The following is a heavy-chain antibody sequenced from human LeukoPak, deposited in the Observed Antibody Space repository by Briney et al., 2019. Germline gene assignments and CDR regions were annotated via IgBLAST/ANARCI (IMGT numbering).Heavy chain of an antibody. V-gene: IGHV4-38-2*01. Sequence: PSETLSLTCAVSGYSISSGYYWGWIRQPPGKGLEWIGSIYHSGSTYYNPSLKSRVTISVDTSKNQFSLKLSSVTAADTAVYYCAIAPGAYSGGDSYFRAFDIWGQGTVVTVSS. CDR3: AIAPGAYSGGDSYFRAFDI. CDR1: GYSISSGYY. CDR2: IYHSGST. D-gene: IGHD2-21*02. J-gene: IGHJ3*02.